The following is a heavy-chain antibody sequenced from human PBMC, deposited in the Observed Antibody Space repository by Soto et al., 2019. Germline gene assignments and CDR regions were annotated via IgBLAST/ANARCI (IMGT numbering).Heavy chain of an antibody. CDR1: GGSISSYY. V-gene: IGHV4-4*07. CDR3: ARDAAGSDYYYYYGMDV. J-gene: IGHJ6*02. D-gene: IGHD6-25*01. CDR2: IYTSGST. Sequence: SETLSLTCTVSGGSISSYYWSWIRQPAGKGLEWIGRIYTSGSTNYNPSLKSRVTVSVDTSKNQFSLKLSSVTAADTAVYYCARDAAGSDYYYYYGMDVWGQGTTVTVSS.